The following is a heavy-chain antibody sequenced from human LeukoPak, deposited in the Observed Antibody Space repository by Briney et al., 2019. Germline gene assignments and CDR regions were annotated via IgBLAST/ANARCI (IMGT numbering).Heavy chain of an antibody. CDR2: ISWNSGSI. CDR3: AKEGADSSSPLDY. V-gene: IGHV3-9*01. D-gene: IGHD6-6*01. Sequence: PGGSLRLSCAASGFTFDDYAMHWVRQAPGKGLEWVSGISWNSGSIGYADSVKGRFTISRDNAKNSLYLQMNSLRAEDTALYYCAKEGADSSSPLDYWGRGTLVTVSS. CDR1: GFTFDDYA. J-gene: IGHJ4*02.